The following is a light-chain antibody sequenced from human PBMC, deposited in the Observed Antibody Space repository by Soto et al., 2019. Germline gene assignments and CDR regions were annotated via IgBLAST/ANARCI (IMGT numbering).Light chain of an antibody. Sequence: EIVLTQSPGTLSLSPGERATLSCRTSQSVSSSDLAWYQQKPGQAPRLLIYGASSRATGIPDRFSGSGSGTDFTLTISRLEPEDFAVYYCQQYGTSFWTFGQGTKVDIK. CDR2: GAS. J-gene: IGKJ1*01. CDR1: QSVSSSD. CDR3: QQYGTSFWT. V-gene: IGKV3-20*01.